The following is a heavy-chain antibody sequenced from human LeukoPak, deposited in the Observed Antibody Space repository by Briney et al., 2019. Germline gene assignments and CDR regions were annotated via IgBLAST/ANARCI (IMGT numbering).Heavy chain of an antibody. D-gene: IGHD6-13*01. CDR1: GGSISSSSYY. J-gene: IGHJ5*02. CDR2: IYYSGST. V-gene: IGHV4-39*01. Sequence: SETLSLTCTVSGGSISSSSYYWGWIRQPPGKGLEWIGSIYYSGSTYYNPSLKGRVTISVDTSKNQFSLKLSSVTAADTAVYYCARQDSSSWIRRWFDPWGQGTLVTVSS. CDR3: ARQDSSSWIRRWFDP.